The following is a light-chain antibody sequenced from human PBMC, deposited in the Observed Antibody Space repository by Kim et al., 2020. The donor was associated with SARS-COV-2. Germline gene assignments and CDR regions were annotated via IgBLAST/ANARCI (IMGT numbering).Light chain of an antibody. V-gene: IGLV3-19*01. J-gene: IGLJ2*01. Sequence: SSELTQDPAVSVALGQTVRITCQGDSLRSYYANWYQQKPGQAPVLVIYGKNNRPSGIPDRFSGSSSGNTASLTITGAQAEDEADYYCNSRDSSGNHLVFG. CDR1: SLRSYY. CDR3: NSRDSSGNHLV. CDR2: GKN.